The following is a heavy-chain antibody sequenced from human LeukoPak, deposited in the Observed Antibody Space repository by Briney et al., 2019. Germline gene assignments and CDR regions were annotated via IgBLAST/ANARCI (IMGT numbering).Heavy chain of an antibody. Sequence: PGGSLRLSCAASGFTFSSYAMSWVRQAPGKGLEWVSGISWNTGIIGYADSVKGRFTISRDNAKNSLYLQMNSLRVEDTAVYYCAKEGRSLQTYWGQGTLVTVSS. J-gene: IGHJ4*02. V-gene: IGHV3-9*01. CDR3: AKEGRSLQTY. CDR1: GFTFSSYA. D-gene: IGHD5-24*01. CDR2: ISWNTGII.